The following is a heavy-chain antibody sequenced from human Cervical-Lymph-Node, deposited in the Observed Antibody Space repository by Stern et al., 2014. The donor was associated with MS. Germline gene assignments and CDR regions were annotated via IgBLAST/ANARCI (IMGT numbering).Heavy chain of an antibody. D-gene: IGHD6-13*01. CDR3: ARVLNRQQLTP. J-gene: IGHJ5*02. Sequence: VQLLESGAGVKKPGASVKVSCKASGYNIIDYFMHWVRQAPGHGLEWMGLINPKNGANDFATKFEGRFTMTIARYMHTAYMQLTSLTSDDTAVYYCARVLNRQQLTPWGQGSLVTGSS. CDR1: GYNIIDYF. V-gene: IGHV1-2*06. CDR2: INPKNGAN.